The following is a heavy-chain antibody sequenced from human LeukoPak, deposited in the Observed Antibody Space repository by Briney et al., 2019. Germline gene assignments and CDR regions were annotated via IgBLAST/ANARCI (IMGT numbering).Heavy chain of an antibody. CDR3: ARLNFRGGEALHFDS. V-gene: IGHV4-4*09. CDR2: IHSDGTT. J-gene: IGHJ4*02. CDR1: GGSLTNYY. Sequence: ASETLSLTCSVSGGSLTNYYWGWIRQPPGKGLEFIGYIHSDGTTNYDSSLQSRVAISLDTSKIQFSLRLYSVTAADTALYFCARLNFRGGEALHFDSWGQGTLVTVSS. D-gene: IGHD3-16*01.